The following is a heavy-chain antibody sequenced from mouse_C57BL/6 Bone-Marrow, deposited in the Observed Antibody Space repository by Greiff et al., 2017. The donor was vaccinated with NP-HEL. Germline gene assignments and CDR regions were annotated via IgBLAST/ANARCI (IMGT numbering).Heavy chain of an antibody. Sequence: VQLQQSVAELVRPGASVKLSCTASGFTFKNTYMHWVKQRPEQGLEWIGRIDPANGNTKYAPNFQGQATITADTSTNTAYLQLSSLTSEDTAISYCARRRIYGNWYFDVWGTGTTVTVSS. J-gene: IGHJ1*03. CDR2: IDPANGNT. V-gene: IGHV14-3*01. CDR3: ARRRIYGNWYFDV. CDR1: GFTFKNTY. D-gene: IGHD1-1*01.